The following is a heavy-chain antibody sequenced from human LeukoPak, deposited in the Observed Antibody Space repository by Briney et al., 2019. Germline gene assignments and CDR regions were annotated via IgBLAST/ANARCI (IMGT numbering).Heavy chain of an antibody. CDR2: NSWNSGSV. Sequence: GGSLRLCCAASGFTLDDYAMPSGRQAPGKGLGWVSRNSWNSGSVGYADSVKGRLTISRDNAMNSLCLQMNSLRAEDTALYYCAAEGYCSSTSCYTTDYWGQGTLVTVSS. CDR1: GFTLDDYA. CDR3: AAEGYCSSTSCYTTDY. J-gene: IGHJ4*02. V-gene: IGHV3-9*01. D-gene: IGHD2-2*02.